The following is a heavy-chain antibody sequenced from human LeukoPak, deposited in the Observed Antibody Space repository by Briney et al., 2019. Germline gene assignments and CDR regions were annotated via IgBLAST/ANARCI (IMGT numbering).Heavy chain of an antibody. CDR2: VNSDGYST. CDR1: GFTFSSYW. CDR3: ASSYRGNYRAFDF. D-gene: IGHD1-26*01. Sequence: GGSLRLSCAVSGFTFSSYWMHWVRQAPGRGLVWVSRVNSDGYSTNYADSVKGRFTISRDSAKNTLYLQMNSLRAEDTAVYYCASSYRGNYRAFDFWGQGTMVTVSS. J-gene: IGHJ3*01. V-gene: IGHV3-74*01.